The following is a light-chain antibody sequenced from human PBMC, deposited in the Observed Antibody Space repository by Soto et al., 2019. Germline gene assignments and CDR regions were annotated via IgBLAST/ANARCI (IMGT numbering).Light chain of an antibody. CDR1: QGISNY. CDR3: QQRHSYPIT. V-gene: IGKV1-9*01. CDR2: TAS. Sequence: DIQLTQSASFLSASVGDRATLPCRASQGISNYLAWYQQKPGQAPNLLIHTASSLQTGVPSRFSGSGSGTEFTLTISSLQPEDFATYYCQQRHSYPITFGQGTRLATK. J-gene: IGKJ5*01.